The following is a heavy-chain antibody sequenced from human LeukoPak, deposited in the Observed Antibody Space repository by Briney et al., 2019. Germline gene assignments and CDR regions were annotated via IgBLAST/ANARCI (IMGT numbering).Heavy chain of an antibody. D-gene: IGHD3-22*01. CDR2: IFPIFGTA. Sequence: SVKVSCKASGGTFSSYAISWVRQAPGQGLEWMGGIFPIFGTANYAQKFQGRVTITADESTSTAYMELSSLRSEDTAVYYCARAGPPPYYYDSSGYPGGAFDIWGQGTMVTVSS. CDR1: GGTFSSYA. CDR3: ARAGPPPYYYDSSGYPGGAFDI. V-gene: IGHV1-69*01. J-gene: IGHJ3*02.